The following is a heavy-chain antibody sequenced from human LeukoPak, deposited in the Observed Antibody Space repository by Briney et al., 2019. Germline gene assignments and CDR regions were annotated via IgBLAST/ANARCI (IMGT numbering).Heavy chain of an antibody. D-gene: IGHD1-26*01. V-gene: IGHV4-34*01. CDR2: INYSGST. CDR1: GGSFSGYY. Sequence: PSETLSLTCAVYGGSFSGYYWSWIRQPPGKGLEWIGEINYSGSTNYNPSLKSRVTISVDTSKNQFSLKLSSVTAADTAVYYCARVGYSGTYGYWGQGTLVTASS. CDR3: ARVGYSGTYGY. J-gene: IGHJ4*02.